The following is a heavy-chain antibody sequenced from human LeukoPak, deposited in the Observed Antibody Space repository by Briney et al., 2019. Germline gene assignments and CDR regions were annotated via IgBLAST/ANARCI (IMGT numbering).Heavy chain of an antibody. CDR1: GYSFTSYW. CDR3: ASDRYSAYDGLY. J-gene: IGHJ4*02. Sequence: GESLQICGTCSGYSFTSYWIGWVRQMAGKGLEWMGIIYPGDSDTRYSPSFRGQVTISADKSISTAYLQWSSLKASDTAMYCCASDRYSAYDGLYWGEGTLVTVSS. V-gene: IGHV5-51*01. D-gene: IGHD5-12*01. CDR2: IYPGDSDT.